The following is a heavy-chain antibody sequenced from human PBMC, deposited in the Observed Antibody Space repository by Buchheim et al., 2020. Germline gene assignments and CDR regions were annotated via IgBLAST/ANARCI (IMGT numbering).Heavy chain of an antibody. CDR1: GFTFSSYW. V-gene: IGHV3-74*01. J-gene: IGHJ6*02. Sequence: EVQLVESGGGLVQPGGSLRLSCAASGFTFSSYWMHWVRQAPGKGLVWVSRINSDGSSTGYADSVKGRFTISSDNAKNTLSLQMNSLRAEDTAVYYCARESDCGGDCYSVGYYYGMDVWGQGTT. CDR2: INSDGSST. D-gene: IGHD2-21*02. CDR3: ARESDCGGDCYSVGYYYGMDV.